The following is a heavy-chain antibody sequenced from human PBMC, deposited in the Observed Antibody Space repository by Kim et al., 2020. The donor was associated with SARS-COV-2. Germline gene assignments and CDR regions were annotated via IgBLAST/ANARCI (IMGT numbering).Heavy chain of an antibody. V-gene: IGHV4-59*08. J-gene: IGHJ4*02. Sequence: SETLSLTCTVSGGSISSYYWSWIRQPPGKGLEWIGYIYYSGSTNYNPSLKSRVTISVDTSKNQFSLKLSSVTAADTAVYYCARSDTPHDPYYFDYWGQGTLVTVSS. CDR1: GGSISSYY. CDR2: IYYSGST. D-gene: IGHD1-1*01. CDR3: ARSDTPHDPYYFDY.